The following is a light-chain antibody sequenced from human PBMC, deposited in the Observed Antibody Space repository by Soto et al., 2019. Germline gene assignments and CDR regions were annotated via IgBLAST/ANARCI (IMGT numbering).Light chain of an antibody. CDR3: QQYNPYSPWT. V-gene: IGKV1-5*03. CDR2: KAS. J-gene: IGKJ1*01. CDR1: QSITGW. Sequence: DIQMTQSPPTLSASVGDRVTISCRASQSITGWLAWFQQKPGKAPKLLISKASKLESGVPSRFSGSGSGTDFTLTISGLQPDDFVTYYCQQYNPYSPWTFGQGTKVDIK.